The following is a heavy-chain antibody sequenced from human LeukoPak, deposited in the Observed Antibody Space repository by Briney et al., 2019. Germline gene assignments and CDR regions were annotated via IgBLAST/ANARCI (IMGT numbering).Heavy chain of an antibody. V-gene: IGHV4-59*01. D-gene: IGHD2-2*01. CDR2: IYYSGST. CDR3: AREDIVVVPAARLVSWFDP. CDR1: GGSISSYS. J-gene: IGHJ5*02. Sequence: SETLSLTCTVSGGSISSYSWSWIRQPPGKGLEWIGYIYYSGSTNYNPSLKSRVTISVDTYKNQFSLKLSSVTAADTAVYYCAREDIVVVPAARLVSWFDPWGQGTLVTVSS.